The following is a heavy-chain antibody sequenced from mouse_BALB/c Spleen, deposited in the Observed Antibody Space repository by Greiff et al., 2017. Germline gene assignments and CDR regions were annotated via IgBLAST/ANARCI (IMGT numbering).Heavy chain of an antibody. Sequence: EVKLQESGPELVKPGASVKMSCKASGYTFTSYVMHWVKQKPGQGLEWIGYINPYNDGTKYNEKFKGKATLTSDKSSSTAYMELSSLTSEDSAVYYCAREEIYYDYDAWFAYWGQGTLVTVSA. J-gene: IGHJ3*01. CDR2: INPYNDGT. V-gene: IGHV1-14*01. CDR1: GYTFTSYV. D-gene: IGHD2-4*01. CDR3: AREEIYYDYDAWFAY.